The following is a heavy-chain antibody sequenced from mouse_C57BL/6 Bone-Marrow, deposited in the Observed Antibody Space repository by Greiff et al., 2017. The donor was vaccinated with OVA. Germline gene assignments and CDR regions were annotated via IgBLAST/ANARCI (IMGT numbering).Heavy chain of an antibody. D-gene: IGHD1-1*01. J-gene: IGHJ2*01. CDR1: GYTFTSYD. CDR3: ARDLAYYYGSSRYYFDY. CDR2: IYPRDGST. V-gene: IGHV1-85*01. Sequence: VQVVESGPELVKPGASVKLSCKASGYTFTSYDINWVKQRPGQGLEWIGWIYPRDGSTTYNEKFKGKATLTVDTSSSTAYMELHSLTSEDSAVYFWARDLAYYYGSSRYYFDYWGQGTTLTVSS.